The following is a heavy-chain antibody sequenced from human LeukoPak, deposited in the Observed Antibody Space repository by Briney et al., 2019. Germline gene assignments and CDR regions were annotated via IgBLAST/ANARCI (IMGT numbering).Heavy chain of an antibody. V-gene: IGHV1-8*01. CDR2: MNPNSGNT. Sequence: GASVKVSCKASGYTFTSYDINWVRQATGQGLEWMGWMNPNSGNTGYAQKFQGRVTMTRNTSISTAYMELSSLRSEDAAVYYCERSGTRYGMDVWGQGTTVTVSS. D-gene: IGHD1-1*01. CDR1: GYTFTSYD. CDR3: ERSGTRYGMDV. J-gene: IGHJ6*02.